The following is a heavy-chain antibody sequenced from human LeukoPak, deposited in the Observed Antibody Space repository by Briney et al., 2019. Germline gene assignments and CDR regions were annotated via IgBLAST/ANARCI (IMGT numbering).Heavy chain of an antibody. Sequence: SETLSLTCTVSGGSISSYYWSWIRQPPGKGLGWIGYIYYSGSTNYNPSLKSRVTISVDTSKNQFSLKLSSVTAADTAVYYCASSRGFGGAYFDYWGQGTLVTVSS. CDR3: ASSRGFGGAYFDY. J-gene: IGHJ4*02. V-gene: IGHV4-59*01. CDR2: IYYSGST. D-gene: IGHD3-10*01. CDR1: GGSISSYY.